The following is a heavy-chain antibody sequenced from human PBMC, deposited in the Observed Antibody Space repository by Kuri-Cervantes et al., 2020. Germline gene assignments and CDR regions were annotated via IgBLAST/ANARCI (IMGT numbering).Heavy chain of an antibody. CDR2: IRGKAYNSAT. CDR3: TRPTPDTSGRDWYLDL. D-gene: IGHD3-22*01. CDR1: GFTLSDSG. V-gene: IGHV3-73*01. J-gene: IGHJ2*01. Sequence: GGSLRLSCAASGFTLSDSGLHWVRQASGKGLEWLGRIRGKAYNSATAYAASVTGRFTISRDDSRNSAYLQMNNLITEDTAVYYCTRPTPDTSGRDWYLDLWGRGTLVTVSS.